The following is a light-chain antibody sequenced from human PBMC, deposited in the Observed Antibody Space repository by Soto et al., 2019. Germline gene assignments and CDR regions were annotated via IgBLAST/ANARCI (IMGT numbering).Light chain of an antibody. V-gene: IGLV2-14*01. CDR3: SSYTSSSTLGV. CDR1: SGDVGGYNY. J-gene: IGLJ3*02. CDR2: EVS. Sequence: QSVLTQPASVSGSPGQSITISCTGTSGDVGGYNYVSWYQHHPGKAPKLMIYEVSNRPSGVSNRFSGSKSGNTASLTISGLQAEDEADYDCSSYTSSSTLGVFGGGTKLTVL.